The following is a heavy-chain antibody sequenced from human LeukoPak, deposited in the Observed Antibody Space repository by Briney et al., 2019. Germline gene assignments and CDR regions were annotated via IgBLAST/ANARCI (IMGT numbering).Heavy chain of an antibody. J-gene: IGHJ4*02. V-gene: IGHV1-69*06. CDR2: IIPIFGTA. Sequence: ASVKVSCKASGGTFSNYAINWVRQAPGQGLEWMGGIIPIFGTANYAQKFQGRVTITADKSTSTVYMELNSLKSEDTAVYYCARGWDYDSGGRPTAYVYWGQGTLVTVSS. D-gene: IGHD3-22*01. CDR3: ARGWDYDSGGRPTAYVY. CDR1: GGTFSNYA.